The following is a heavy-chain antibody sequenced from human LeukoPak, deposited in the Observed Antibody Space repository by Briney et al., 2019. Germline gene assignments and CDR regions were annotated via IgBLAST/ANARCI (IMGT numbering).Heavy chain of an antibody. CDR3: ARRAGANSHPYDY. CDR2: IYSDNT. V-gene: IGHV3-53*01. D-gene: IGHD4/OR15-4a*01. CDR1: GFTVSSNS. J-gene: IGHJ4*02. Sequence: GGSLRLSCTVSGFTVSSNSMSWVRQAPGKGLERVSFIYSDNTHYSDSVKGRFTISRDNSKNTLYLQMNSLRAEDTAVYYCARRAGANSHPYDYWGQGTLVTVSS.